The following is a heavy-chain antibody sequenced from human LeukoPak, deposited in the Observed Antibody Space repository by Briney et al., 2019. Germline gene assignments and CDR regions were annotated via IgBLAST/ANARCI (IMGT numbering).Heavy chain of an antibody. V-gene: IGHV1-18*01. D-gene: IGHD1-26*01. CDR3: AREPLSNSGSYQTYYYYGMDV. Sequence: ASVKVSCKASGYTFTSYGISWVRQAPGQGLEWMGWISAYNGNTNYAQKLQGRVTMTTDTSTSTAYMELRSLRSDDTAVYYCAREPLSNSGSYQTYYYYGMDVWGQGTTVTVSS. CDR2: ISAYNGNT. J-gene: IGHJ6*02. CDR1: GYTFTSYG.